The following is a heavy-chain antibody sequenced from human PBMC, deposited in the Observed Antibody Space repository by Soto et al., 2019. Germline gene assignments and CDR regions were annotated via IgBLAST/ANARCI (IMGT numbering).Heavy chain of an antibody. V-gene: IGHV3-23*01. CDR3: AKGGSCSSTSCRYSSGLVAFDI. CDR2: ISGSGGST. Sequence: EVQLLESGGGLVQPGGSLRLSCAASGFTFSSYAMSWVRQAPGKGLEWVSAISGSGGSTYYADSVKGRFTISRDNSKNTLYLQMNSLRAEDTAVYYCAKGGSCSSTSCRYSSGLVAFDIWGQGTMVTVSS. J-gene: IGHJ3*02. CDR1: GFTFSSYA. D-gene: IGHD2-2*01.